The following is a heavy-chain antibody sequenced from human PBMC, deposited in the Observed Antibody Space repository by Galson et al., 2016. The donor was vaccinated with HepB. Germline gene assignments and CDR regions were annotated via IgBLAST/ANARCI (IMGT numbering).Heavy chain of an antibody. V-gene: IGHV3-49*03. D-gene: IGHD3-3*01. CDR1: GFTFGDYA. J-gene: IGHJ4*02. CDR3: ARDGFDFWSGPFDY. CDR2: TRTKAYGGTT. Sequence: SLRLSCAASGFTFGDYAMSWFRQAPGKGLEWVGFTRTKAYGGTTDYAASVKGRFTISRDASKSIAYLQMNSLRIDDTGVYYCARDGFDFWSGPFDYWGQGTLVTVFS.